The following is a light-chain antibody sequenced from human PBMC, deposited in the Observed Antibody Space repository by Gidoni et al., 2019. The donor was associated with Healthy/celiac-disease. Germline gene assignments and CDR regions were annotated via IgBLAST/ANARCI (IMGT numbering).Light chain of an antibody. CDR3: QQYGSSPRT. CDR2: GAS. Sequence: QSPGTLSLSPGERATLSCRASQSVSSSYLAWYQQKPGQAPRLLIYGASSRATGIPDRFSGSGSGTDFTLTISRLEPEDFAVYYCQQYGSSPRTFGQGTKVEIK. CDR1: QSVSSSY. V-gene: IGKV3-20*01. J-gene: IGKJ1*01.